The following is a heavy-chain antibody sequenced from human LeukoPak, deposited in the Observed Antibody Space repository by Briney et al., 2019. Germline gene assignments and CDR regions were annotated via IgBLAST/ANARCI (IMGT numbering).Heavy chain of an antibody. CDR3: ARVPITLAGTKDAKYFQH. V-gene: IGHV3-23*01. J-gene: IGHJ1*01. CDR2: ISGSGGST. CDR1: GFTFSSYA. D-gene: IGHD6-19*01. Sequence: GGSLRLSCAASGFTFSSYAMSWVRQAPGKGLEWVSAISGSGGSTYYADPVKGRFTISRDNAKNTLYLQMNSLRAEDTALYYCARVPITLAGTKDAKYFQHWGQGTLVTVSS.